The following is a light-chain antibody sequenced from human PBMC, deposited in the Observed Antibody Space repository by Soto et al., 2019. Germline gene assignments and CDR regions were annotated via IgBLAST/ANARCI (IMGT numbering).Light chain of an antibody. J-gene: IGKJ3*01. CDR3: QKYNSAPFT. Sequence: IQLTHSPSSLSASVGDRVTITCRASQAISNYLTWYQQKPGQVPNLLIYAASTLHSGVPSRFSGSGSGTDFTLTISSLQPEDVATYYCQKYNSAPFTFGPGTKVDIK. CDR1: QAISNY. CDR2: AAS. V-gene: IGKV1-27*01.